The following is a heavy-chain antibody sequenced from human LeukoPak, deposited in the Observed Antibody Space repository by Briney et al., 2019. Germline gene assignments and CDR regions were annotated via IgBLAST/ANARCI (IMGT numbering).Heavy chain of an antibody. J-gene: IGHJ4*02. V-gene: IGHV3-30*02. CDR2: IRFDATTK. CDR3: ARASLGFWSGYSRGYFDY. CDR1: GFTFNNYV. Sequence: GGSLRLSCAASGFTFNNYVMHWVRQAPGKGLEWVAFIRFDATTKYYAGSVKGRFTISRDNSKNTLYLQMNSLRAEDTAVYYCARASLGFWSGYSRGYFDYWGQGTLVTVSS. D-gene: IGHD3-3*01.